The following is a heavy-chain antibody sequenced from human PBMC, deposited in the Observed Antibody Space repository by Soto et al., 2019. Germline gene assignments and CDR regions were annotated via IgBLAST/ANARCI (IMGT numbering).Heavy chain of an antibody. D-gene: IGHD6-19*01. J-gene: IGHJ4*02. V-gene: IGHV4-4*07. CDR2: IYTSGST. CDR1: GGSIISYY. Sequence: QVQLQESGPGLVKSSETLSLTCTVSGGSIISYYCSWIRQSAGKGLEWIGRIYTSGSTNYNPSLKSRVTMSVDTSKNQFSLKLSSVTAADPAVYYCARETGSSGSYEYWGQGTLVTVSS. CDR3: ARETGSSGSYEY.